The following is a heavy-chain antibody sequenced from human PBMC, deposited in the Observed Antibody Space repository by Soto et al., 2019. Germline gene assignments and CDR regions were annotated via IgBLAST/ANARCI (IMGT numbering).Heavy chain of an antibody. V-gene: IGHV3-33*08. CDR3: ARDRPLTMVRGVIPN. CDR1: GFTFSSYG. J-gene: IGHJ4*02. CDR2: IWYDGSNK. D-gene: IGHD3-10*01. Sequence: GFLRLPCAALGFTFSSYGMHRGRQAPGKGLEGVAVIWYDGSNKYYADSVKGRFTISRDNSKNTLYLQMNSLRAEDTAVYYCARDRPLTMVRGVIPNWGQGTLVTVSS.